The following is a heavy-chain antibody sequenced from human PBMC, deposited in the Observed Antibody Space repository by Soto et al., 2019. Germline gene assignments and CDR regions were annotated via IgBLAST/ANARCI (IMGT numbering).Heavy chain of an antibody. D-gene: IGHD1-1*01. CDR2: VHGGGST. V-gene: IGHV3-53*01. CDR1: GFTVSNNH. Sequence: VQLVESGGGLIQPGGSLRLSCAASGFTVSNNHMTWVRQAAGKGLELVSFVHGGGSTSYADSVKGRFTISRDNSKNTLYLPMDSLRAEDTAIYYCAGRWTTAASLDYWGRGTLVTVSS. CDR3: AGRWTTAASLDY. J-gene: IGHJ4*02.